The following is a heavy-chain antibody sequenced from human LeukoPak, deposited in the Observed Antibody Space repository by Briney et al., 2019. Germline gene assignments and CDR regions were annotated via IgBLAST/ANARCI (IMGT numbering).Heavy chain of an antibody. D-gene: IGHD3-10*01. Sequence: ASVKVSCKASGGTFSSYAITWVRQAPGQGLEWMGGIIPIFGTVNSAQKFQGRVTITADKSTSTAYMELSSLRSEDTAVYYCARGSLVASMASITMVQRAHYYCYMDVWGKGTTVTISS. CDR1: GGTFSSYA. CDR2: IIPIFGTV. CDR3: ARGSLVASMASITMVQRAHYYCYMDV. V-gene: IGHV1-69*06. J-gene: IGHJ6*03.